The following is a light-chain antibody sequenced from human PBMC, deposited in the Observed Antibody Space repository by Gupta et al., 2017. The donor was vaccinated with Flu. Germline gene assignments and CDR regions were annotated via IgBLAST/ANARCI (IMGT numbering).Light chain of an antibody. J-gene: IGLJ3*02. Sequence: QSVLTQPPSASGTPGQRVTISCSGSSSNIGSNYVYWYQQLPGTAPKLLIYRNNQRPSGVPDRFSGSKSGTSAALAISGRRAEDEDDYYWAAWDDSLWVFGGGTKLTVL. V-gene: IGLV1-47*01. CDR1: SSNIGSNY. CDR3: AAWDDSLWV. CDR2: RNN.